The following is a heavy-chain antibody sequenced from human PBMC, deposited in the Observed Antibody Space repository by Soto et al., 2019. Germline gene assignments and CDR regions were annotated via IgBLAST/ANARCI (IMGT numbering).Heavy chain of an antibody. J-gene: IGHJ4*02. CDR2: INHSGSS. CDR1: GGSLSGFI. V-gene: IGHV4-34*01. D-gene: IGHD1-26*01. Sequence: SQTLSLTCPVSGGSLSGFISTWIRQTPGKGLQWIGQINHSGSSIYNPSLKNRVTISTMSNNKFSLELSSVTAADTAVYYCTRGLFSGSYYSGGWYYFDSWGQGTMVTVSS. CDR3: TRGLFSGSYYSGGWYYFDS.